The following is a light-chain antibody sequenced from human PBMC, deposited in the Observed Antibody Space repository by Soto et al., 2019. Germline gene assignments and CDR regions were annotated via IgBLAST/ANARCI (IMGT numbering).Light chain of an antibody. V-gene: IGKV1-5*03. CDR2: RAS. CDR1: QSISNF. CDR3: QQYKSYPYT. Sequence: DIQMTQSPSTLSASVGDRVTFTCRASQSISNFLAWYQQKPGKAPNLLIFRASDLETGVPSRFSGSGSGTDFSLTIASLQPDDFATYYYQQYKSYPYTFGQGTKLEIK. J-gene: IGKJ2*01.